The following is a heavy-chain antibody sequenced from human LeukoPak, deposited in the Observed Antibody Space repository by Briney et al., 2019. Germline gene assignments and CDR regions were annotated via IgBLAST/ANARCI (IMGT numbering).Heavy chain of an antibody. CDR1: GYTLSSYG. CDR3: ARGPYDFWSGYPLGWFDP. J-gene: IGHJ5*02. CDR2: ISAYNGNT. D-gene: IGHD3-3*01. V-gene: IGHV1-18*01. Sequence: GSVKVSCKASGYTLSSYGISWVRQAPGQGLEWMGWISAYNGNTNYAQKLQGRVTMTTDTSTSTAYMELRSLRSDDTAVYYCARGPYDFWSGYPLGWFDPWGQGTLVTVSS.